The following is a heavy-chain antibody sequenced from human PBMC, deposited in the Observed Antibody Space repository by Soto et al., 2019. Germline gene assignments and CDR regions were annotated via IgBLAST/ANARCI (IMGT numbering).Heavy chain of an antibody. CDR2: SYYGGST. V-gene: IGHV4-59*01. CDR1: GGSISSYY. CDR3: ARDHPTYYYSGMDV. J-gene: IGHJ6*02. Sequence: NPSETLSLTCTVSGGSISSYYWSWIRQPPGKGLEWIGDSYYGGSTNYNPSLKSRVTISVDTSKIQFSLKLSSVTAADTAVYYCARDHPTYYYSGMDVWGQGTTVTVS.